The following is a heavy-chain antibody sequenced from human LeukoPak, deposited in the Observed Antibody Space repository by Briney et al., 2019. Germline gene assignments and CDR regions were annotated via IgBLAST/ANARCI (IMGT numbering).Heavy chain of an antibody. V-gene: IGHV4-59*01. CDR2: FSNSGST. J-gene: IGHJ5*02. D-gene: IGHD3-3*01. Sequence: SETLSLTCTVSGGSISNYYWSWIRQPPGKGLEWIGYFSNSGSTDYNPSLKSRVTISVDTSKNRFSLKLSSVTAADTAVYYCARASAHITIFGVVMGPNWFDPWGQGTLVTVSS. CDR1: GGSISNYY. CDR3: ARASAHITIFGVVMGPNWFDP.